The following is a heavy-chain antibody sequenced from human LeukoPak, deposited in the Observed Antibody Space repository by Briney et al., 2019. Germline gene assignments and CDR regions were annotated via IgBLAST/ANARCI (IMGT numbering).Heavy chain of an antibody. V-gene: IGHV4-59*01. CDR2: VYYTGST. CDR3: ASHRRSHGAEY. Sequence: PSETLSLTCTVSGGSFKHYFWSWIRQPPGKGLEFIGYVYYTGSTDYSPSLKSRLTISADTAKNQFSLKLRSVTAADTAVYYCASHRRSHGAEYWGQATLVTVSS. J-gene: IGHJ4*02. D-gene: IGHD5-18*01. CDR1: GGSFKHYF.